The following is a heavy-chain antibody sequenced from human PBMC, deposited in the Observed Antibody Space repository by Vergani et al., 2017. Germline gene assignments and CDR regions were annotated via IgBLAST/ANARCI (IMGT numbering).Heavy chain of an antibody. J-gene: IGHJ6*03. D-gene: IGHD4-17*01. Sequence: QLQLQESGSGLVKPSQTLSLTCAVSGGSISSGGYSWSWIRQPPGKGLGWIGYIYHSGSTYYNPSLKSRVTISVDRSKNQFSLKLSSVTAADTAVYYCASLRDYYYMDVWGKGTTVTVSS. CDR3: ASLRDYYYMDV. V-gene: IGHV4-30-2*01. CDR1: GGSISSGGYS. CDR2: IYHSGST.